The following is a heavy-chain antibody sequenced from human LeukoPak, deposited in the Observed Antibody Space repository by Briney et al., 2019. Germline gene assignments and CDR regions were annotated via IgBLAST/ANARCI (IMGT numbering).Heavy chain of an antibody. CDR3: ARDREAGYYSDY. CDR1: GYSNSSGYY. D-gene: IGHD6-19*01. Sequence: SETLSLTCAVSGYSNSSGYYWGWIRQPPGKGLEWIGSIYHSGSTYYNPSLKSRVTISVDTSKNQFSLKLSSVTAADTAVYYCARDREAGYYSDYWGQGTLVTVSS. V-gene: IGHV4-38-2*02. CDR2: IYHSGST. J-gene: IGHJ4*02.